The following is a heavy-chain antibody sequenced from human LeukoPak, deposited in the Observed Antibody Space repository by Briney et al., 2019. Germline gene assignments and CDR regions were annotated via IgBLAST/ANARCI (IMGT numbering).Heavy chain of an antibody. Sequence: GESLKISCKGSGYSFGTYWIGWVRQMPGRGLEWMGIIYPGDSDTRYSPSFQGQVTISADKSISTTYLQWSSLKASDTAMYYCARTDYFGSSGYYTPLDYWGLGTLVTVSS. CDR1: GYSFGTYW. CDR3: ARTDYFGSSGYYTPLDY. J-gene: IGHJ4*02. V-gene: IGHV5-51*01. CDR2: IYPGDSDT. D-gene: IGHD3-22*01.